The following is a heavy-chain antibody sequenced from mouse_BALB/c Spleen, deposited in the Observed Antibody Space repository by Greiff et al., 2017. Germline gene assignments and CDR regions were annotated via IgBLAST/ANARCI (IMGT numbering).Heavy chain of an antibody. CDR1: GYSFTGYY. Sequence: LVKTGASVKISCKASGYSFTGYYMHWVKQSHGKSLEWIGYISCYNGATSYNQKFKGKATFTVDTSSSTAYMQFNSLTSEYSAVYYCARPSTTALAMDYWGQGTSVTVSS. V-gene: IGHV1S34*01. CDR2: ISCYNGAT. D-gene: IGHD1-2*01. J-gene: IGHJ4*01. CDR3: ARPSTTALAMDY.